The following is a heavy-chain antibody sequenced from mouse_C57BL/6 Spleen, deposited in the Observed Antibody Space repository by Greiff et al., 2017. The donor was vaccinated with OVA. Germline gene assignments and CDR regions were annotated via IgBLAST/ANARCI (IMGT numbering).Heavy chain of an antibody. Sequence: DVKLVESGGGLVKPGGSLKLSCAASGFTFSDYGMHWVRQAPEKGLEWVAYISSGSSTIYYADTVKGRFTISRDNAKNILFLQMTSLRSEDTAMYYCARKVYGNWYFDVWGTGTTVTVSS. D-gene: IGHD2-1*01. V-gene: IGHV5-17*01. CDR3: ARKVYGNWYFDV. J-gene: IGHJ1*03. CDR2: ISSGSSTI. CDR1: GFTFSDYG.